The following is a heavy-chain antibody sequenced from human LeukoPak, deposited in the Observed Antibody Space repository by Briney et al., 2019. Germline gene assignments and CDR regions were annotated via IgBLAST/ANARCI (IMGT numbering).Heavy chain of an antibody. Sequence: ASVKVSCKASGGTFSSYAISRVRQAPGQGLEWMGGIVPIFGTANYAQKFQARVTITADESTSTAYMELSSLSSEDTAVYYCARALSAYCGGDCYSHWGQGTLVTVSS. J-gene: IGHJ4*02. V-gene: IGHV1-69*13. CDR1: GGTFSSYA. CDR2: IVPIFGTA. CDR3: ARALSAYCGGDCYSH. D-gene: IGHD2-21*02.